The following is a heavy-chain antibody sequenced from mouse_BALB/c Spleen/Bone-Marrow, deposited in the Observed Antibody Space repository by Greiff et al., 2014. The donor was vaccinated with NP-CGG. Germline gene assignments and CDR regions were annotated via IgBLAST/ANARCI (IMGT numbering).Heavy chain of an antibody. Sequence: VQVVESGPGLVAPSQSLSITCTVSGFSLTSYGVHWVRQPPGKGLEWLGEIWADGSTNYNSALMSRLSISKDNSKSQVFLKMNSLQTDDTAMYYCARSHYPYYFDYWGQGTTLTVSS. J-gene: IGHJ2*01. CDR2: IWADGST. V-gene: IGHV2-9*02. CDR3: ARSHYPYYFDY. CDR1: GFSLTSYG. D-gene: IGHD1-2*01.